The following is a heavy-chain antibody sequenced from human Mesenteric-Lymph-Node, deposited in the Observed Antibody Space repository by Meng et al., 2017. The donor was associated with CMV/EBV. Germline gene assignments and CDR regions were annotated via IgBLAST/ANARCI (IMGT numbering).Heavy chain of an antibody. CDR2: IYSGGST. D-gene: IGHD2-2*02. J-gene: IGHJ6*02. CDR1: GFTVSSNY. Sequence: GESLKISCAASGFTVSSNYMSWVRQAPGKGLEWVSVIYSGGSTYYADSVKGRFTISRDNSKNTLYLQMNSLRAEDTAVYYCARIPYYYYYGMDVWGQRTTVTVSS. V-gene: IGHV3-53*01. CDR3: ARIPYYYYYGMDV.